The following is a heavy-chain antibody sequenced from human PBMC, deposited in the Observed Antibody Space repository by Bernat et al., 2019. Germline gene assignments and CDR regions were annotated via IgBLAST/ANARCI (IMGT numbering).Heavy chain of an antibody. CDR2: ISYDGSNK. J-gene: IGHJ4*02. V-gene: IGHV3-30*18. CDR1: GFTFSSYG. CDR3: AKDTWSSGYYLFADY. Sequence: QVQLVESGGGVVQPGRSLRLSCAASGFTFSSYGMHWVRQAPGKGLEWVAVISYDGSNKYYADSVKGRFTISRDNSKNTLYLQMNSLRAEDTAVYYCAKDTWSSGYYLFADYWGQGTLVTVSS. D-gene: IGHD3-22*01.